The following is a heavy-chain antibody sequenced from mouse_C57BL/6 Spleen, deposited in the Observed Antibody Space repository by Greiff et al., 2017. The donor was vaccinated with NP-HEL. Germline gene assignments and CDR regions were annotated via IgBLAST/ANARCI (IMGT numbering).Heavy chain of an antibody. D-gene: IGHD2-4*01. J-gene: IGHJ3*01. V-gene: IGHV1-7*01. CDR1: GYTFTSYW. CDR3: AREGFGGLRQAWFAY. Sequence: QVHVKQSGAELAKPGASVKLSCKASGYTFTSYWMHWVKQRPGQGLEWIGYINPSSGYTKYNQKFKDKATLTADKSSSTAYMQLSSLTYEDSAVYYCAREGFGGLRQAWFAYWGQGTLVTVSA. CDR2: INPSSGYT.